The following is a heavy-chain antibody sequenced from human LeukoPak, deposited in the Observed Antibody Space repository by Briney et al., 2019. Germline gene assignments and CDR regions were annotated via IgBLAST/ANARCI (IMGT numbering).Heavy chain of an antibody. Sequence: SQTLSLTCTVSGGSISSGSYYWSWIRQPAGKGLEWIGRIYTSGSTNYNPSLKSRVTISVDTSKNQFSLKLSSVTAADTAVYYCAREPRYDFWSGYYGYWGQGTLVTVSS. CDR2: IYTSGST. J-gene: IGHJ4*02. CDR1: GGSISSGSYY. V-gene: IGHV4-61*02. D-gene: IGHD3-3*01. CDR3: AREPRYDFWSGYYGY.